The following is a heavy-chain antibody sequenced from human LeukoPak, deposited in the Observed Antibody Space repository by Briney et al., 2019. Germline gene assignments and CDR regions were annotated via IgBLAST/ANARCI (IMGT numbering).Heavy chain of an antibody. CDR1: GGSFSGYY. CDR2: INHSGST. V-gene: IGHV4-34*01. Sequence: PSETLSLTCAVYGGSFSGYYWSWIRKPPGKGLEWIGEINHSGSTNYNPSLKSRVTISVDTSKNQFSLKLSSVTAADTAVYYCASSIAAAGNYWGQGTLVTVSS. D-gene: IGHD6-13*01. J-gene: IGHJ4*02. CDR3: ASSIAAAGNY.